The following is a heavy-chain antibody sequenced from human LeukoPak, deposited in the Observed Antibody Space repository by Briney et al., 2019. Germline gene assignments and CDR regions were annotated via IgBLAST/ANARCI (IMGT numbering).Heavy chain of an antibody. V-gene: IGHV1-2*02. D-gene: IGHD5-12*01. Sequence: ASVKVSCKASGYTFTGYYMHWVRQAPGQGLEWMGWINPNSGGTNYAQKFQGRVTMTRDTSISTAYMVLSRLRSDDTAVYYCARGIMATNWIYYYYNYMDVWGKGTTVTVSS. CDR3: ARGIMATNWIYYYYNYMDV. J-gene: IGHJ6*03. CDR1: GYTFTGYY. CDR2: INPNSGGT.